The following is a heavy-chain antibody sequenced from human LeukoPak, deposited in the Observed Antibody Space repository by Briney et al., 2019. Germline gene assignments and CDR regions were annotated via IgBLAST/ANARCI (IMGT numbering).Heavy chain of an antibody. D-gene: IGHD3-3*01. CDR1: GGSFSGYY. Sequence: PSETLSLTCAVYGGSFSGYYWSWIRQPPGKGLEWIGEINHSGSTNYNPSLESRVIISVDTSKQQFSLKLSSVTAADTAVYYCARVPLYYDFWSGYSPRLGYFDYWGQGTLVTVSS. J-gene: IGHJ4*02. V-gene: IGHV4-34*01. CDR3: ARVPLYYDFWSGYSPRLGYFDY. CDR2: INHSGST.